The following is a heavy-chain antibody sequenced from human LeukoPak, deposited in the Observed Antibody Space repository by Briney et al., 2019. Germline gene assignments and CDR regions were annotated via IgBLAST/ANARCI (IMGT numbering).Heavy chain of an antibody. CDR2: INPKSGDT. CDR1: GYTFTGYY. CDR3: ARGRGTYSLDY. V-gene: IGHV1-2*02. Sequence: ASVKVSCKASGYTFTGYYIHWVRQAPGQGLEWMGRINPKSGDTNYAQKFQGRVTMTRDTSISTVYMELSSLRSDDTAVYYCARGRGTYSLDYWGQGTLVTISS. J-gene: IGHJ4*02. D-gene: IGHD3-10*01.